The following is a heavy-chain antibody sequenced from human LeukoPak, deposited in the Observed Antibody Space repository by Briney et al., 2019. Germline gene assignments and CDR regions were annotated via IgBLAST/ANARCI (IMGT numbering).Heavy chain of an antibody. J-gene: IGHJ6*03. V-gene: IGHV1-2*02. Sequence: ASVKVSCKASGYTFTGHYMHWVRQAPGQGLEWMGGISPNSGDTDYAQRFQGRVTMTRDTAISTAYMELSRLRSADTAVYFCARAAIAVAGDYHYHYMDVCGKGTTVTVSS. CDR2: ISPNSGDT. CDR3: ARAAIAVAGDYHYHYMDV. CDR1: GYTFTGHY. D-gene: IGHD6-19*01.